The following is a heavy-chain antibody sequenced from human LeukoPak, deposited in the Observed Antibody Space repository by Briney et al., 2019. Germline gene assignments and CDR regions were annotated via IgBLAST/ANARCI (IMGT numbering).Heavy chain of an antibody. Sequence: GGSLRLSCAASGFTFSSYAMHWVRQAPGKGLEWVAVISYEGSNKYYADSVKGRFTISRDNSKNTLYLQMNSLRAEDTAVYYCAKDQGHGDYVIYWGQGTLVTVSS. CDR1: GFTFSSYA. J-gene: IGHJ4*02. CDR2: ISYEGSNK. CDR3: AKDQGHGDYVIY. D-gene: IGHD4-17*01. V-gene: IGHV3-30-3*01.